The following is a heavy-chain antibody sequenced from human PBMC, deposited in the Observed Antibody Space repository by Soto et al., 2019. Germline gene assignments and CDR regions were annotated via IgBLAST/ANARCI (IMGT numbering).Heavy chain of an antibody. V-gene: IGHV1-69*12. D-gene: IGHD2-15*01. CDR1: GGTFSSYA. Sequence: QVQLVQSGAEVKKPGSSVKVSCKASGGTFSSYAISWVRQAPGQGLEWMGGIIPIFRKADYAQKFQGRVTITADESTSTAYMELSSLRSEDTAVYYCASVETQRYYYGRDVWGQGTTVTVSS. J-gene: IGHJ6*02. CDR3: ASVETQRYYYGRDV. CDR2: IIPIFRKA.